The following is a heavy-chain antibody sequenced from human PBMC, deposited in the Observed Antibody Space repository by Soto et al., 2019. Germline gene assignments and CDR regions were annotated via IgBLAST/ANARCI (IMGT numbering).Heavy chain of an antibody. CDR3: AKNRGIIMIVES. V-gene: IGHV3-23*01. CDR2: ISDGGDTT. Sequence: PRGSLRLSCAASGFSFSSYEMNWVRQAPGKGLEWVSAISDGGDTTYYADSVKGRFTISRDNSKNTLYLQMDSLRAEDTAVYYCAKNRGIIMIVESWGQGTLVTVSS. J-gene: IGHJ4*02. CDR1: GFSFSSYE. D-gene: IGHD3-22*01.